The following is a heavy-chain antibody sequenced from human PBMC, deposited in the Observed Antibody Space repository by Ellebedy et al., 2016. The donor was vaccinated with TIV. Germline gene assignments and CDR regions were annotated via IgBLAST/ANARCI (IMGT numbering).Heavy chain of an antibody. Sequence: GESLKISCAASGFTFSSYAMSWVRQIPGKGLEWVGLIKRETDGGTTDYPAPVRGRFTISRDDSKNTLYLQMNSLKTEDTAIYYCTSHGSGDLGVYWGQGTLVTVSS. J-gene: IGHJ4*02. V-gene: IGHV3-15*01. CDR3: TSHGSGDLGVY. CDR1: GFTFSSYA. CDR2: IKRETDGGTT. D-gene: IGHD2-21*01.